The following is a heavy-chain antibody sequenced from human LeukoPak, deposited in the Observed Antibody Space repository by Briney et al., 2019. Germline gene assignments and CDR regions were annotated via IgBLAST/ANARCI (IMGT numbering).Heavy chain of an antibody. J-gene: IGHJ6*03. Sequence: SETLSLTCTVSGGSISRHYWSWIRQPPGKGLEWIGYYNWSTNYNPSLKIRGTISVDTSKNQFSLKLSSVTAADTAVYYCAREPGGARGYSYGYGYYYYMDVWGKGTTVTVSS. CDR2: YNWST. CDR3: AREPGGARGYSYGYGYYYYMDV. D-gene: IGHD5-18*01. V-gene: IGHV4-59*11. CDR1: GGSISRHY.